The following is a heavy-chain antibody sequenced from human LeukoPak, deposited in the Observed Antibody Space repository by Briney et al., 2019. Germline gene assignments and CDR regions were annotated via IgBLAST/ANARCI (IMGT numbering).Heavy chain of an antibody. J-gene: IGHJ3*02. CDR1: GFSLSTSGMR. V-gene: IGHV2-70*04. D-gene: IGHD2-8*01. CDR3: ARIPGVLGDAFDI. Sequence: SGPALVKPTQTPTLTCTFSGFSLSTSGMRVSWIRQPPGKALEWLARIDWDDDKFYSTSLKTRLTISKDTSKNQVVLTMTNMDPVDTAAYYCARIPGVLGDAFDIWGQGTMVTVSS. CDR2: IDWDDDK.